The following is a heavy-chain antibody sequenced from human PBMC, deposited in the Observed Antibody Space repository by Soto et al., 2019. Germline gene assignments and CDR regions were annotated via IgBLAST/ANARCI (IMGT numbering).Heavy chain of an antibody. CDR2: ISYDGSNK. CDR3: AKVGTSPFDY. Sequence: PVGSLRLSCAASGFTFSSYGMHWVRQAPGKGLEWVAVISYDGSNKYYADSVKGRFTISRDNSKNTLYLQMNSLRAEDTAVYYCAKVGTSPFDYWGQGTLVTVSS. CDR1: GFTFSSYG. D-gene: IGHD1-1*01. J-gene: IGHJ4*02. V-gene: IGHV3-30*18.